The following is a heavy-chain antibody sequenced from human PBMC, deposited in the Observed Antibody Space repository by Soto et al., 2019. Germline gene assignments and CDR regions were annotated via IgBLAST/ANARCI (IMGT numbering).Heavy chain of an antibody. J-gene: IGHJ5*02. Sequence: PSETLSLTCAVYGGSFSDNYWSWIRQPPGKGLEWLGEINHSGSTNHNPSLKSRVTILADTSKKQFSLKLSSVTAADTAVYYCARGRGEIQGPWGQGXLVTVYS. D-gene: IGHD3-16*01. V-gene: IGHV4-34*01. CDR2: INHSGST. CDR1: GGSFSDNY. CDR3: ARGRGEIQGP.